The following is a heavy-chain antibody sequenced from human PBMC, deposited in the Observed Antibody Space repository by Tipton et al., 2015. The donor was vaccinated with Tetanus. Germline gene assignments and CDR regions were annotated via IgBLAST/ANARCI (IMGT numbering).Heavy chain of an antibody. Sequence: LRLSCAVYGGSFSGYYWNWIRQPPGKGLEWIGEINDSGSTSYNPSLKSRVTISVDTSKNQFSLNLSSVTAADTAVYYCARWETVTTKIHYWSQGTLVTVSS. D-gene: IGHD4-17*01. J-gene: IGHJ4*02. V-gene: IGHV4-34*01. CDR3: ARWETVTTKIHY. CDR1: GGSFSGYY. CDR2: INDSGST.